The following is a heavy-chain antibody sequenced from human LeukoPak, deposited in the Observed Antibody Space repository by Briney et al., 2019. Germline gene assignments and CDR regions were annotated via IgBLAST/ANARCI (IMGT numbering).Heavy chain of an antibody. V-gene: IGHV3-48*02. CDR3: ASSGSYRFDY. CDR2: ITASGTAM. D-gene: IGHD1-26*01. Sequence: PGGSLRLSCAASGFTFSSYSMNWVRQAPGKGREWVSHITASGTAMFYADSVKGRFTISRDNAKNSLYLQMNSLRDEDTAVYYCASSGSYRFDYWGQGTLVTVSS. J-gene: IGHJ4*02. CDR1: GFTFSSYS.